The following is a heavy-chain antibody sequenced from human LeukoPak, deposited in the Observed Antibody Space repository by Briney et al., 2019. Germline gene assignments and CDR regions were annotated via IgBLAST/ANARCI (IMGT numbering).Heavy chain of an antibody. V-gene: IGHV3-23*01. CDR2: VSGSGGDT. CDR3: AKGTQGGYDY. Sequence: PGGSLRLSCAASGFSFSSYTMTWVRQAPGKGLEWVSAVSGSGGDTYYADSMRGRFTISRDNSKNTLYLQMNSLRAEDSAVYSCAKGTQGGYDYWGQGTLVTVSS. CDR1: GFSFSSYT. J-gene: IGHJ4*02. D-gene: IGHD5-12*01.